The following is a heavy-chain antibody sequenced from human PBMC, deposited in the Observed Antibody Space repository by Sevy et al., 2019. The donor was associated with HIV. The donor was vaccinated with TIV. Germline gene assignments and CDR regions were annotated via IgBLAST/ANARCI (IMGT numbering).Heavy chain of an antibody. CDR2: IYSDGTT. CDR1: GFTVNSNY. Sequence: GESLKISCAASGFTVNSNYMTWVRQAPGKGLEGVSVIYSDGTTYHADSVKDRFTISRDNSKNTLYLQMNSLRAEDTAVYYCARGKSGYVYALNYWGQGTLVTVSS. V-gene: IGHV3-66*01. J-gene: IGHJ4*02. CDR3: ARGKSGYVYALNY. D-gene: IGHD5-18*01.